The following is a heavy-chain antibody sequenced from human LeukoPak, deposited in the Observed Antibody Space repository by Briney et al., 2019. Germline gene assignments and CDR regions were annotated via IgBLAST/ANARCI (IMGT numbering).Heavy chain of an antibody. V-gene: IGHV3-30-3*01. J-gene: IGHJ5*02. D-gene: IGHD3-3*01. CDR1: GFTFSSYA. CDR2: ISYDGSNK. CDR3: ARSRPHKGADYDFWSGIPHRGGFDP. Sequence: PGGSLRLSCAASGFTFSSYAMHWVRQAPGKGLEWVAVISYDGSNKYYADSVKGRFTISRDNSKNTLYLQMNSLRAEDTAVYYCARSRPHKGADYDFWSGIPHRGGFDPWGQGTLVTVSS.